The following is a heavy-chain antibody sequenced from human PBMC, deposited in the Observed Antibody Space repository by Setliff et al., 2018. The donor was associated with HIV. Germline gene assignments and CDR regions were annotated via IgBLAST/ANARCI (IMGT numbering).Heavy chain of an antibody. CDR1: GGSISSYF. V-gene: IGHV4-4*07. D-gene: IGHD3-10*01. CDR2: IYTIGTSGST. CDR3: ASERPPGNNWFDP. Sequence: SETLSLTCTVSGGSISSYFWSWIRQPAGKGLEWIGRIYTIGTSGSTTYNPSLQSRVTMSVDTSKNEFSLKLTPVTAADTAVYYCASERPPGNNWFDPWGQGTLVTVSS. J-gene: IGHJ5*02.